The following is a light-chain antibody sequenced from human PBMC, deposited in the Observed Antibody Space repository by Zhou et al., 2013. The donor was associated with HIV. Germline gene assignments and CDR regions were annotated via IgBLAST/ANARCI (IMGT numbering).Light chain of an antibody. CDR2: DAS. CDR1: QGISSA. Sequence: AIQLTQSPSSLSASVGDRVTITCRASQGISSALAWYQQKPGKAPKLLIYDASSLESGVPSRFSGSGSGTDFTLTISSLQPEDFATYYCQQSYSTLSTFGQGTKLEIK. V-gene: IGKV1-13*02. J-gene: IGKJ2*01. CDR3: QQSYSTLST.